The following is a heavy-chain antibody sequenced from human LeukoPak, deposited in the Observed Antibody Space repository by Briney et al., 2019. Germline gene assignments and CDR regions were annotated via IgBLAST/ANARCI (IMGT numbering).Heavy chain of an antibody. D-gene: IGHD3-10*01. V-gene: IGHV4-59*02. CDR3: ARGQAWFGELLYGVDY. Sequence: PSETLSLTCTVSGGSVTDYYWSWIRQSPGKGLEWIGYIYYTGTSYNPSLKSRVTISADTSKNQFSLKLISVTAADTAVYYCARGQAWFGELLYGVDYWGQGTLVTVSS. J-gene: IGHJ4*02. CDR2: IYYTGT. CDR1: GGSVTDYY.